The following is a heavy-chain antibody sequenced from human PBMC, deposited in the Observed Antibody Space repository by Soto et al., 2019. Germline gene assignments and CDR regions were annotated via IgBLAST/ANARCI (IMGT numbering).Heavy chain of an antibody. D-gene: IGHD3-9*01. CDR3: ARDLSYYDISYYAFNI. CDR1: GYTFTSYG. V-gene: IGHV1-3*01. J-gene: IGHJ3*02. Sequence: SVKVSCKASGYTFTSYGISWVRQAPGQGLEWMGWINAGNGNTKYSQKFQGRVTITRDTSASTAYMELSSLRSEDTAVYYCARDLSYYDISYYAFNIWGQGTMVTVSS. CDR2: INAGNGNT.